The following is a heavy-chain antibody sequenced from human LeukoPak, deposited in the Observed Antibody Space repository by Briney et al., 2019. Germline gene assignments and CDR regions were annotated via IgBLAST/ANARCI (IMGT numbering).Heavy chain of an antibody. J-gene: IGHJ4*02. Sequence: GGSLRLSCSVSGFTFSTYVMHWVRQAPGKGLKYVSAISSNGDNTYYADSVKGRFTISRDNSKNTLYLQMSSLRADDTAVYYCVRGTGYWGQGTLVTVSS. CDR1: GFTFSTYV. CDR3: VRGTGY. V-gene: IGHV3-64D*06. CDR2: ISSNGDNT.